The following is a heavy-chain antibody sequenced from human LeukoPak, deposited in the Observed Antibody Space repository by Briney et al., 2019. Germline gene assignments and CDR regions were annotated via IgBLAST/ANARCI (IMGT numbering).Heavy chain of an antibody. Sequence: ASVKVSCKASGYTFTSYDINWVRQATGQGLEWMGWMNPNSGNTGYAQKFQGRVTMTRNTSISTAYMELSSLRSEDTAVYYCARATGYNSGWYLRYYYYYYMDVWGKGTTVTVSS. CDR1: GYTFTSYD. CDR3: ARATGYNSGWYLRYYYYYYMDV. D-gene: IGHD6-19*01. CDR2: MNPNSGNT. J-gene: IGHJ6*03. V-gene: IGHV1-8*01.